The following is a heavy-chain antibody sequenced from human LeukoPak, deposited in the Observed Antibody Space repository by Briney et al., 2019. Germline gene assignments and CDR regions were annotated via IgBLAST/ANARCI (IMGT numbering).Heavy chain of an antibody. J-gene: IGHJ6*03. Sequence: SVKVSCKASRGTFSSYTISWVRQAPGQGLEWMGRIIPILGIANYAQKFQGRVTITADKSTSTAYMELSSLRSEDTAVYYCARNVDYYYYMDVWGKGTTVTVSS. V-gene: IGHV1-69*02. CDR2: IIPILGIA. CDR1: RGTFSSYT. CDR3: ARNVDYYYYMDV.